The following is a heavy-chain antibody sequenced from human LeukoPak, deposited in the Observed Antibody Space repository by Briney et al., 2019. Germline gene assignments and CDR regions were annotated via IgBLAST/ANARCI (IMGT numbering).Heavy chain of an antibody. J-gene: IGHJ4*02. CDR1: GGSSSSGSYY. V-gene: IGHV4-61*02. CDR2: IYTSGIT. Sequence: SETLSLXCTVSGGSSSSGSYYWSWSRQPAGKGPEWIGRIYTSGITNYNPSLKSRVTISVDTSKNQFSLKLSSVTAADTAVYYCARGTLTYYYGSGDEPDYWGQGTLVTVSS. CDR3: ARGTLTYYYGSGDEPDY. D-gene: IGHD3-10*01.